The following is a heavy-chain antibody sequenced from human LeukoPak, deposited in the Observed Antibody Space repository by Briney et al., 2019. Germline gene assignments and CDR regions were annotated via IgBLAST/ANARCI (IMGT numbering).Heavy chain of an antibody. J-gene: IGHJ3*01. Sequence: PSETLSLTCTVSGGSISSSSYYWGWIRQPPGKGLEWIGSIYYSGSTYYNPSLKSRVTISVDTSKNQFSLKLSSVTAADTAVYYCARDVGLWFGELLGDAFDVWGQGTMVTVSS. CDR3: ARDVGLWFGELLGDAFDV. V-gene: IGHV4-39*07. D-gene: IGHD3-10*01. CDR2: IYYSGST. CDR1: GGSISSSSYY.